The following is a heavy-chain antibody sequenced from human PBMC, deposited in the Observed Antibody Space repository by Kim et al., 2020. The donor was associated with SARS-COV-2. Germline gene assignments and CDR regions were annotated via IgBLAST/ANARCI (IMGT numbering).Heavy chain of an antibody. D-gene: IGHD3-3*01. J-gene: IGHJ6*03. V-gene: IGHV3-23*01. CDR3: AKDRQEYDFWRRYYYMDV. CDR2: ISGSGGST. CDR1: GFTFSSYA. Sequence: GGSLRLSCAASGFTFSSYAMSWVRQAPGKGLEWVSAISGSGGSTYYADSVKGRFTISRDNSKNTLYLQMNSLRAEDTAVYYCAKDRQEYDFWRRYYYMDVWGKGTTVTVSS.